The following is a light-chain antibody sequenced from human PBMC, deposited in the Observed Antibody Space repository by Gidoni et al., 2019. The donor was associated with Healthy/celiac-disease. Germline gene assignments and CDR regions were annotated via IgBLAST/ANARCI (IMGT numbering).Light chain of an antibody. J-gene: IGLJ3*02. CDR2: EGS. CDR1: SSDVGSYNL. V-gene: IGLV2-23*01. CDR3: CSYAGSRV. Sequence: QSALTQPASVSGSPGQSITISCTGTSSDVGSYNLVSWYPQPPGKAPKLMIYEGSKRPSGVSDRFSGSKSGNTASLTISGLQAEDEADYYCCSYAGSRVFGGGTKLTVL.